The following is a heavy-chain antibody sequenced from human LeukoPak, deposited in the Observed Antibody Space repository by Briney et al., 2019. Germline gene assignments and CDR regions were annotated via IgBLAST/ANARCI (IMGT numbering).Heavy chain of an antibody. V-gene: IGHV4-34*01. J-gene: IGHJ6*02. CDR3: ARAPSYYYGSGSYYRVRFSVDGMDV. D-gene: IGHD3-10*01. CDR1: GGSFSGYY. CDR2: INHSGST. Sequence: PSETLSLTCAVYGGSFSGYYWSWIRQPPGKGLEWIGEINHSGSTNYNPSLKSRVTISVDTSKNQFSLKLSSVTAADTAVYYCARAPSYYYGSGSYYRVRFSVDGMDVWGQGTTVTVSS.